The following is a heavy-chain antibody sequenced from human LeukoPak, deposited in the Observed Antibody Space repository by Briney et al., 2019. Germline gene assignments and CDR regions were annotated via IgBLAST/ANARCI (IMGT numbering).Heavy chain of an antibody. CDR2: IGSSSSSYI. J-gene: IGHJ3*02. D-gene: IGHD3-10*01. Sequence: PGGSPRLSCAASGFTFSRNSMNWVRQAPGKGLEWVSSIGSSSSSYIYYGDSVKGRFTISRDNAKNSLYLQMNSLRAEDTAVYYCARGLYGEDAFDIWGQGTMVTVSS. CDR3: ARGLYGEDAFDI. CDR1: GFTFSRNS. V-gene: IGHV3-21*01.